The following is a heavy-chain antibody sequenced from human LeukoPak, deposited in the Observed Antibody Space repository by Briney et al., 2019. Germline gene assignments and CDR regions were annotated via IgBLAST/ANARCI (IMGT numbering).Heavy chain of an antibody. V-gene: IGHV3-21*01. CDR1: GFTFSSYS. D-gene: IGHD2-15*01. Sequence: GGSLRLSCAASGFTFSSYSMNWVRQAPGKGLEWVSSISSSSSYIYYADSVKGRFTISRDNAKNSLYLQMNSLRAEDTAVYYWARDCSGGSCYYSMAFDYWGQGTLVTVSS. J-gene: IGHJ4*02. CDR2: ISSSSSYI. CDR3: ARDCSGGSCYYSMAFDY.